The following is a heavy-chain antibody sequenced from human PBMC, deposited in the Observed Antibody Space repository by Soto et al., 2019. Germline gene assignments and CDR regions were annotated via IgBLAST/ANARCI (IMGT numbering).Heavy chain of an antibody. Sequence: SVKVSCKASGFTFTSSAMQWVRQARGQRLEWIGWIVVGSGNTNYAQKFQERVTITRDMSTSTAYMELSSLRSEDTAVYYCAKGVVIIVVVDYYGMDVWGQGTTVTVSS. CDR1: GFTFTSSA. CDR3: AKGVVIIVVVDYYGMDV. J-gene: IGHJ6*02. V-gene: IGHV1-58*02. D-gene: IGHD3-3*01. CDR2: IVVGSGNT.